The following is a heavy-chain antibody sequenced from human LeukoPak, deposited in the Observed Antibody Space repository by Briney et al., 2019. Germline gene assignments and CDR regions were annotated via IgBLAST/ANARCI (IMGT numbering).Heavy chain of an antibody. CDR1: GYTFTGYY. Sequence: GASVKVSCKASGYTFTGYYMHWVRQAPGQGLEWMGWINPNSGGTNYAQKFQGRVTMTRDTSISTAYMELSRLRSDDTAVYYCARMEHFVVVTAYNWFDPWGQGTLVTVSS. D-gene: IGHD2-21*02. CDR2: INPNSGGT. CDR3: ARMEHFVVVTAYNWFDP. J-gene: IGHJ5*02. V-gene: IGHV1-2*02.